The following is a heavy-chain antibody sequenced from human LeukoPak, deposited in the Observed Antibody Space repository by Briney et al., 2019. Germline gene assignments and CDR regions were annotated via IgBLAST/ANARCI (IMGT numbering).Heavy chain of an antibody. CDR2: IYTSGST. V-gene: IGHV4-61*02. CDR3: AREYFDRLLGWFDP. CDR1: GGSISSGSYY. Sequence: PSETLSLTCTVSGGSISSGSYYWSWIRQPAGKGLEWIGRIYTSGSTNYNPSLKSRVTISVDTSKNQFSLKLSSVTAADTAVYYCAREYFDRLLGWFDPWGQGTLVTVSS. D-gene: IGHD3-9*01. J-gene: IGHJ5*02.